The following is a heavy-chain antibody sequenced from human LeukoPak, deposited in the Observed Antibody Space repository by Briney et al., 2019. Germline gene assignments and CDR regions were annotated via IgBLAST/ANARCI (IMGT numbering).Heavy chain of an antibody. D-gene: IGHD3-22*01. V-gene: IGHV4-59*08. CDR3: AAPRNDDSSGYLDY. CDR1: GGSISSYY. Sequence: SETLSLTCTVSGGSISSYYWSWIRQPPGKGLEWIAYIYYSGSTNYNPSLKSRVTISVDTSKKQFSLKLNSVTAADTAVYYCAAPRNDDSSGYLDYWGQGILVTVSS. CDR2: IYYSGST. J-gene: IGHJ4*02.